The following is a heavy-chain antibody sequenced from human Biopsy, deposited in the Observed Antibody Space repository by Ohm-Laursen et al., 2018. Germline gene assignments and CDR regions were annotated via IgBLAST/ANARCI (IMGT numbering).Heavy chain of an antibody. CDR3: ARVRVWADSEGAFDP. CDR1: GGSISSDY. Sequence: TLSLTCTVSGGSISSDYWSWIRQPPGKGLEWIGIIYYSGNTKYNPSLKSRVTISVDTFRNQFSLKLSSVTAADTAVYYCARVRVWADSEGAFDPWGQGTMVTVSS. D-gene: IGHD1-26*01. V-gene: IGHV4-59*01. J-gene: IGHJ3*01. CDR2: IYYSGNT.